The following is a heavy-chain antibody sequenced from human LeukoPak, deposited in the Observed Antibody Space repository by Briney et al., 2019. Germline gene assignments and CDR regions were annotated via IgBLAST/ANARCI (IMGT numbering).Heavy chain of an antibody. Sequence: GASVKVSCKASGYTFTSYYMHWVRQAPGQGLEWMGIINPSDGSTNYAQKLQGRGTMTTDTSTSTAYMELRSLRSDDTAVYYCAREVVVPAAISGVENNWFDPWGQGTLVTVSS. J-gene: IGHJ5*02. V-gene: IGHV1-46*01. CDR2: INPSDGST. CDR1: GYTFTSYY. CDR3: AREVVVPAAISGVENNWFDP. D-gene: IGHD2-2*01.